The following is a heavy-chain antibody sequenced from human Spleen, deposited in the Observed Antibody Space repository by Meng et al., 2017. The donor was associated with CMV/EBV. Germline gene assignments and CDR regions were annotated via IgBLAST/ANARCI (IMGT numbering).Heavy chain of an antibody. V-gene: IGHV4-39*01. CDR2: IYYSGST. J-gene: IGHJ4*02. Sequence: TVSGGSISSSSYYWGWIRQPPGKGLEWIGSIYYSGSTYYNPSLKSRVTISVDTSKNQFSLELSSVTAADTAVYYCARHLEWLLDFDYWGQGTLVTVSS. CDR1: GGSISSSSYY. D-gene: IGHD3-3*01. CDR3: ARHLEWLLDFDY.